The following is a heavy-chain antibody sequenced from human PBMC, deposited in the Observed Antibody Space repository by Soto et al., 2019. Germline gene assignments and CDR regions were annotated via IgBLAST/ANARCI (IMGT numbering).Heavy chain of an antibody. Sequence: ASETLSLTCTVPGGSISSYYWSWIRQPPGKGLEWIGYIYYSGSTNYNPSLKSRVTISVDTSKNQFSLKLSSVTAADTAVYYCARERDSSGYYHLFDSWGQGTLVTVSS. CDR3: ARERDSSGYYHLFDS. V-gene: IGHV4-59*01. D-gene: IGHD3-22*01. J-gene: IGHJ4*02. CDR1: GGSISSYY. CDR2: IYYSGST.